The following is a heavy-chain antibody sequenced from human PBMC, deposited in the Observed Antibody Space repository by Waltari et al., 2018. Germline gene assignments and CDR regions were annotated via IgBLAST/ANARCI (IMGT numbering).Heavy chain of an antibody. Sequence: EVQLVQSGAEVKKPGESLTISCKGSGYSFPSYWLGCVRQMPGKGLEWMGIIYPGDSDTRYSPSFQGQVTISADKSISTAYLQWSSLKASDTAMYYCARHGSSIYWYFDLWGRGTLVTVSS. V-gene: IGHV5-51*01. CDR3: ARHGSSIYWYFDL. CDR1: GYSFPSYW. J-gene: IGHJ2*01. CDR2: IYPGDSDT. D-gene: IGHD6-6*01.